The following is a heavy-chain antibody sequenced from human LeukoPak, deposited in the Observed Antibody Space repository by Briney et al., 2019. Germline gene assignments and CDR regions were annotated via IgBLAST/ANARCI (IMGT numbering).Heavy chain of an antibody. J-gene: IGHJ4*02. CDR2: IVGGGFSGGRT. D-gene: IGHD5-24*01. Sequence: PGRCLRLSCAAAGPTFGSYAMSWVRQAAGGGLGWVSVIVGGGFSGGRTHYADSVTGRVTTSRERSKNTLYLQMNSPRVYDTAVYYCARDMRGDGFNSSAHCGLGILVTAS. CDR3: ARDMRGDGFNSSAH. CDR1: GPTFGSYA. V-gene: IGHV3-23*01.